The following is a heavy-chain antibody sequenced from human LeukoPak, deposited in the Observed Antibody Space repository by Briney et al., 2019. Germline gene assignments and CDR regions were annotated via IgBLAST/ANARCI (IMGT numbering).Heavy chain of an antibody. D-gene: IGHD4-23*01. CDR3: TRLSGGNSDSYYYGPDA. Sequence: GGSLRLSCAASGFTFSGSAIHWVRQASGKGLEWVARIKTKAESYATAYVASVKGRFTISRDDSKNTAYLQMDSLRTEDTAMYYCTRLSGGNSDSYYYGPDAWGQGTTVTVSS. CDR2: IKTKAESYAT. V-gene: IGHV3-73*01. J-gene: IGHJ6*02. CDR1: GFTFSGSA.